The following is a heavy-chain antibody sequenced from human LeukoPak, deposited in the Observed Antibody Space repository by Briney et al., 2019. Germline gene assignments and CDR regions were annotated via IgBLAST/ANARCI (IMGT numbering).Heavy chain of an antibody. V-gene: IGHV1-2*02. CDR1: GYTFTGYY. J-gene: IGHJ3*02. D-gene: IGHD3-10*01. Sequence: ASVKDSCKASGYTFTGYYMHWVRQAPGQGLEWMGWINPKSGGTNYAQKFQGRVTMTRDTSISTAYMEMTRLRSDDTAVYYCARNLWFGESSDAFDMWGQGTMVTVSS. CDR2: INPKSGGT. CDR3: ARNLWFGESSDAFDM.